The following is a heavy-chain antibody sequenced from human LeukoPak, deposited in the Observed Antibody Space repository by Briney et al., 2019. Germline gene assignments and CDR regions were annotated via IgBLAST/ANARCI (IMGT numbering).Heavy chain of an antibody. CDR1: GGTFSSYA. V-gene: IGHV1-69*13. CDR2: IIPIFGTA. CDR3: ARGRFGELLF. J-gene: IGHJ4*02. D-gene: IGHD3-10*01. Sequence: ASVKVSCKASGGTFSSYAISWVRQAPGQGLGWMGGIIPIFGTANYAQKFQGRVTITADESTSTAYMELSSLRSEDTAVYYCARGRFGELLFWGQGTLVTVSS.